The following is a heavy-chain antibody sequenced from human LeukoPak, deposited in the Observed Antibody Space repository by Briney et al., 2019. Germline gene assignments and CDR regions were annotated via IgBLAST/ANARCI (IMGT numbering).Heavy chain of an antibody. V-gene: IGHV4-59*01. CDR3: AASGYSAYRGDY. Sequence: SETLSLTSTVSGGSISSYYWSWIRQAPGKGLEWIGYINYRGRTNYNPSLKSRLTISVDTSKNQFSLKLSSVTAADTAVYYCAASGYSAYRGDYWGQGTLVTVSA. CDR2: INYRGRT. D-gene: IGHD5-12*01. CDR1: GGSISSYY. J-gene: IGHJ4*02.